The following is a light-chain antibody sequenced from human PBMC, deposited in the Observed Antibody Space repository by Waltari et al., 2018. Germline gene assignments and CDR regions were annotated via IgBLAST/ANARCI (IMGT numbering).Light chain of an antibody. V-gene: IGLV1-51*02. J-gene: IGLJ7*01. CDR2: ENT. Sequence: QSVLTQPPSVSAAPGQRVTISCSGGSSNIGNNYVSWYRQFPGTAPKLLIYENTERPSGIPCRCSGSKSGTSATRDTTGLQAGDEGDDYCGTWDSSLSGAVFGGGTHLTVL. CDR3: GTWDSSLSGAV. CDR1: SSNIGNNY.